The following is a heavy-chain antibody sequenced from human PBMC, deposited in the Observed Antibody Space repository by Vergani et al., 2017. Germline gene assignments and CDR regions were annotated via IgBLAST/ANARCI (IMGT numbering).Heavy chain of an antibody. CDR1: GYTFTDHY. Sequence: EVQLVQSGAEVKKPGATMKISCKVSGYTFTDHYMHWVKQAPGKELEWMGLVDPEDGETIYAEKFKGRVTIAADTSTDTAHLESSSLRSEDTAVYYCATPQTVTTGGMEVWGQGTTVIVSS. CDR2: VDPEDGET. CDR3: ATPQTVTTGGMEV. J-gene: IGHJ6*02. D-gene: IGHD4-17*01. V-gene: IGHV1-69-2*01.